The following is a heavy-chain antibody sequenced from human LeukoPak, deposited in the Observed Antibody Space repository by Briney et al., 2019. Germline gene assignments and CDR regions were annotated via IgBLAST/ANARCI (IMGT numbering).Heavy chain of an antibody. Sequence: GGSLRLSCAASGFTFSSYWMSWVRQAPGKGLEWVANIKQDGSEKYYVDSVKGRFTISRDNAKNSLYLQMNSLRAEVTAVYYCARGEYYYGSGSYRDYWGQGTLVTVSS. CDR2: IKQDGSEK. CDR1: GFTFSSYW. V-gene: IGHV3-7*01. D-gene: IGHD3-10*01. CDR3: ARGEYYYGSGSYRDY. J-gene: IGHJ4*02.